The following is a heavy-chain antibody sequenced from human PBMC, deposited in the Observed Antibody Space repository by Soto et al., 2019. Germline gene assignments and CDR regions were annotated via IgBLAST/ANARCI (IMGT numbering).Heavy chain of an antibody. CDR2: INAGNGNT. J-gene: IGHJ5*02. D-gene: IGHD3-22*01. V-gene: IGHV1-3*01. CDR1: GYTFTSYA. CDR3: ARDKGEDYYDSSEGRSEVWSDP. Sequence: ASVKVSCKASGYTFTSYALHWVRQAHGQRLEWMGWINAGNGNTKYSQKFQGRVTITRDTSASTAYMELSSLRSEDTAVYYCARDKGEDYYDSSEGRSEVWSDPWGQGTLVTVSS.